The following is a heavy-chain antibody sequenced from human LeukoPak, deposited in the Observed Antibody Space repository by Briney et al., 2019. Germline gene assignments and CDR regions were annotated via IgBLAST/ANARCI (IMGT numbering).Heavy chain of an antibody. V-gene: IGHV3-64*01. CDR2: ISSNGGRT. J-gene: IGHJ6*03. D-gene: IGHD3-3*01. CDR3: ARDLRSGAYYYFYMDV. Sequence: GGSLRLSCAASGFSFSSYGMHWVRQAPGKGLEHVAAISSNGGRTHYGNSVKGRFSISRDNSKNTLYLQMGSLRPEDMGVYYCARDLRSGAYYYFYMDVWGRGTTVTVSS. CDR1: GFSFSSYG.